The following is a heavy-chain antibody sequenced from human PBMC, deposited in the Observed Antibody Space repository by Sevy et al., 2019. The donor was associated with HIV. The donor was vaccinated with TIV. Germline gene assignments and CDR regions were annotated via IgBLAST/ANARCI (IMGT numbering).Heavy chain of an antibody. D-gene: IGHD1-1*01. CDR2: LKSDVYGGTV. J-gene: IGHJ4*02. Sequence: GGCLRLSCTASGFTFGDYCMSWVRQAPGKGLEWVAFLKSDVYGGTVDHAASVRGRFVISRDDSKTIAYLQMNDLKTEDTGVYYCTRWNAAQSIFDYWGQGALVTVSS. CDR3: TRWNAAQSIFDY. V-gene: IGHV3-49*04. CDR1: GFTFGDYC.